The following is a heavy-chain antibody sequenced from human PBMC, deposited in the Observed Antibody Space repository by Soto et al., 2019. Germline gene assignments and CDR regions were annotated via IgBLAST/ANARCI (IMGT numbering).Heavy chain of an antibody. V-gene: IGHV3-74*03. D-gene: IGHD1-26*01. Sequence: PGGSLRLSCAASVFTFNTYSMSWVRQAPGKGLVWVSRIHSDGSSTTYADSVKGRFTISRDNAKNTLYLQMASLRVEDTAVYYCARGDVGAFDLWGQGTMVTVSS. J-gene: IGHJ3*01. CDR3: ARGDVGAFDL. CDR2: IHSDGSST. CDR1: VFTFNTYS.